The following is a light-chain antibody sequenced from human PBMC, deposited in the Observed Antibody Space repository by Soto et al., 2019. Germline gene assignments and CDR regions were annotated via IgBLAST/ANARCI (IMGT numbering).Light chain of an antibody. CDR1: LTISDNY. V-gene: IGKV3-20*01. Sequence: EIVLTQSPGTLSLSPGERATLSCRASLTISDNYLAWYQQKAGQAPRLVIYGASSRATGIPDRFSASGSGTDFSLTISRMEPEDVAVYYCQQYSMAPLTFGQGNKV. J-gene: IGKJ1*01. CDR3: QQYSMAPLT. CDR2: GAS.